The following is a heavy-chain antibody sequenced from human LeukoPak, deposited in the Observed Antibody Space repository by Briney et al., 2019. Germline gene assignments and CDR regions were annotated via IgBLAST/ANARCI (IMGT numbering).Heavy chain of an antibody. V-gene: IGHV3-30*02. D-gene: IGHD5-12*01. Sequence: GGSLRLSCAASTFTFSIYGMHWVRQAPGKGLEWVAFIQYDGTNKYYADSVKGRFTISRDNSRNTLYLQMNSLRAADTAVYYCARDRTAYSYGTLFDYWGQGTLVTVSS. CDR2: IQYDGTNK. CDR1: TFTFSIYG. J-gene: IGHJ4*02. CDR3: ARDRTAYSYGTLFDY.